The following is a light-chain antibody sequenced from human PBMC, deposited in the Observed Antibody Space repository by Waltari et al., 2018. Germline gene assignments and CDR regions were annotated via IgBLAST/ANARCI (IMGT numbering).Light chain of an antibody. Sequence: QSALTQPPSAPGSPGQSVTIPCICTNNDIRSYNHVSWYQQHPGKAPKFIIFEVNKRPSGVPDRFSGSKSGNTASLTVSGLQAEDEADYYCTSYGGDNNIVIFGGGTKLTVL. CDR2: EVN. CDR3: TSYGGDNNIVI. J-gene: IGLJ2*01. CDR1: NNDIRSYNH. V-gene: IGLV2-8*01.